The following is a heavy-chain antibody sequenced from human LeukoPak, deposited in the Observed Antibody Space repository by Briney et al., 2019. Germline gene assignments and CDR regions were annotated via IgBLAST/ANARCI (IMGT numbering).Heavy chain of an antibody. D-gene: IGHD3-10*01. CDR3: ARDLGYGSGRRIDP. CDR2: IYLSGST. Sequence: SETLSLTCTVSGGSISSSYWSWIRQPAGKGLEWIGRIYLSGSTNYNPSLKSRVTMSVDTSKNQFSLRLTSVTAADAAVYYCARDLGYGSGRRIDPWGQGTLVTVSS. CDR1: GGSISSSY. J-gene: IGHJ5*02. V-gene: IGHV4-4*07.